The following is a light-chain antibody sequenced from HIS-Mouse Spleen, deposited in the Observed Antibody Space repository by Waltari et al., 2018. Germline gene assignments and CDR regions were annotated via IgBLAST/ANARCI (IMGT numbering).Light chain of an antibody. V-gene: IGKV1-39*01. CDR2: AAA. Sequence: DIQMTQSPSSLSASVGDRVTITCRARQSISSYLNWYQQKPGKASKLLIYAAASLQSGVPSRFSGSRSGTDFTLTVSSLQPEDFATYYCQQSYSTPYTFGQGTKLESK. CDR3: QQSYSTPYT. CDR1: QSISSY. J-gene: IGKJ2*01.